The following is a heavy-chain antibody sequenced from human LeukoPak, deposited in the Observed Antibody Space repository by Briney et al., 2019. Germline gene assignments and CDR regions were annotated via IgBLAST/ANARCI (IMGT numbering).Heavy chain of an antibody. V-gene: IGHV4-39*07. CDR1: GGSISSSNYY. D-gene: IGHD6-13*01. J-gene: IGHJ5*02. CDR3: AREIAAAGTVWFDP. Sequence: SETLSLTCTVSGGSISSSNYYWGWIRQPPGKGLEWIGRIYTSGSTNYNPSLKSRVTMSVDTSKNQFSLKLSSVTAADTAVYYCAREIAAAGTVWFDPWGQGTLVTVSS. CDR2: IYTSGST.